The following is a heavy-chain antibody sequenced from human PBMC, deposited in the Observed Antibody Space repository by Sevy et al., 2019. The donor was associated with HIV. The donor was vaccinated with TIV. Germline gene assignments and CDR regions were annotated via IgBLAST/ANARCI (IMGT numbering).Heavy chain of an antibody. V-gene: IGHV1-2*04. CDR1: GYTFSDSGYY. J-gene: IGHJ6*02. CDR2: INPKSGAT. CDR3: ARESYDFWTGPVDYDYGMDV. Sequence: ASVRVSCKASGYTFSDSGYYVHWVRQAPGQGLEWMGWINPKSGATNYAQKFQGWVTMTRDTSVSTANMELSRLTSDDTAVYYCARESYDFWTGPVDYDYGMDVWGQGTTVTVSS. D-gene: IGHD3-3*01.